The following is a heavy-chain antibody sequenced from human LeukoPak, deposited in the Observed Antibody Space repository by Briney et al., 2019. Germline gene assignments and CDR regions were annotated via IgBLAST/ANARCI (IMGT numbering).Heavy chain of an antibody. J-gene: IGHJ5*02. D-gene: IGHD2-15*01. CDR3: ARPLSLGYCSGGSCYGRGAWFDR. CDR1: GGSISSSNW. CDR2: IYHSGSP. Sequence: SETLSLTCAASGGSISSSNWWSWVRQPPGKGLEWIGQIYHSGSPNYNPSLKSRVTISVDKSKNQFSLKLRSVTAADTAVYYCARPLSLGYCSGGSCYGRGAWFDRWGQGTLVTVSS. V-gene: IGHV4-4*02.